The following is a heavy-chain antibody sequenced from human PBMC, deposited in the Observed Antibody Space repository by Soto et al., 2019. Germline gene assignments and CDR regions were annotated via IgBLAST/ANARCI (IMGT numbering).Heavy chain of an antibody. CDR2: IYYSGST. J-gene: IGHJ6*02. V-gene: IGHV4-31*03. D-gene: IGHD6-13*01. CDR3: ARDRVRQQLGVCGMDV. Sequence: PSETLSLTCTVSGGSISSGGYYWSWIRQHPGKGLEWIGYIYYSGSTYYNPSLKSRVTISVDTSKNQFSLKLSSVTAADTAVYYCARDRVRQQLGVCGMDVWGQGTTVTVSS. CDR1: GGSISSGGYY.